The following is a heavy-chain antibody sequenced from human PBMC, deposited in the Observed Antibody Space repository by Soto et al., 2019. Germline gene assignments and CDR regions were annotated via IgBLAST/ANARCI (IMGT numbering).Heavy chain of an antibody. CDR3: ARLQMATTHY. Sequence: SETRSLTSTVSGDSIGISRFYLGWIRQPPGKGLEWIGSIYYSGSTYYNPSLKSRVTISVDTSKNQFSLKLNSVTAADTAVYYCARLQMATTHYWGQGTLVTVSS. CDR1: GDSIGISRFY. CDR2: IYYSGST. V-gene: IGHV4-39*01. D-gene: IGHD1-1*01. J-gene: IGHJ4*02.